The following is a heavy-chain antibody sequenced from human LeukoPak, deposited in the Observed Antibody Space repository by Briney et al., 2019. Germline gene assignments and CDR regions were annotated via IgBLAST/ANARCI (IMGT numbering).Heavy chain of an antibody. V-gene: IGHV4-39*02. Sequence: SETLSLTCTVSGGSISSSSYYWGWIRQPPGKGLEWIGSIYYSGSTYYNPSLKSRVTISVDTSKNQFSLKLSSVTAADTAVYYCAREPVEMATITFIDYWGQGTLVTVSS. CDR3: AREPVEMATITFIDY. D-gene: IGHD5-24*01. J-gene: IGHJ4*02. CDR1: GGSISSSSYY. CDR2: IYYSGST.